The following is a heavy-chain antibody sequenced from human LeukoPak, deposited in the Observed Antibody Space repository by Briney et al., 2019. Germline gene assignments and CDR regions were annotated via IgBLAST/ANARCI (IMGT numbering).Heavy chain of an antibody. Sequence: PGRSLRLSCAASGFTFSSYGMHWVRQAPGKGLEWVAVISYDGSNKYYADSVKGRFTISRDNSKNTLYLQMNSLRAEDTAVYYCAKDHSSSWYALGYFQHWGQGTLVTVSS. CDR1: GFTFSSYG. V-gene: IGHV3-30*18. CDR3: AKDHSSSWYALGYFQH. J-gene: IGHJ1*01. D-gene: IGHD6-13*01. CDR2: ISYDGSNK.